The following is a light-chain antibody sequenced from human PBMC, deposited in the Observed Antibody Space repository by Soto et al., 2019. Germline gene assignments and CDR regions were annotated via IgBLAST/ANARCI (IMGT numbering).Light chain of an antibody. CDR3: QQYDTWTRT. CDR1: QSVRTN. V-gene: IGKV3-15*01. J-gene: IGKJ1*01. CDR2: GAS. Sequence: EIVMTQSPASLSVPPGERATLSCRASQSVRTNFAWYLQKPGQAPRLLIYGASTRETAVPARFTSSGAGTECTRSISSLQSDDVGVYCCQQYDTWTRTFGQGTKVDIK.